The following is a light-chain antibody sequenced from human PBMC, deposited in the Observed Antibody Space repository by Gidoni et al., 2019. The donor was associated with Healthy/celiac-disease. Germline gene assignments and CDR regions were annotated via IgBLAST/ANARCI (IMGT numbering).Light chain of an antibody. CDR3: CSYAGSSTFVV. Sequence: ITISCTGTSSDVGSYNLVSWYQQHPGKAPKLMIYEVSKRPSGVSNSFSGSKSGNTASLTISGLQAEDEADYYCCSYAGSSTFVVFGGGTKLTVL. CDR2: EVS. CDR1: SSDVGSYNL. J-gene: IGLJ2*01. V-gene: IGLV2-23*02.